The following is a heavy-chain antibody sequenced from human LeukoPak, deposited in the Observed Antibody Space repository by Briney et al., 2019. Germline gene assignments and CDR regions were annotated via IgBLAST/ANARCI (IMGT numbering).Heavy chain of an antibody. J-gene: IGHJ4*02. CDR3: ARAPYRYSGSYGY. D-gene: IGHD1-26*01. Sequence: GASVKVSCKASGYTFTGYYMHWVRQAPGQGLEWMGWINPNSGGTNYAQKFQGRVTVTRDTSISTAYMELSRLRSDDTAVYYCARAPYRYSGSYGYWGQGTLVTVSS. V-gene: IGHV1-2*02. CDR2: INPNSGGT. CDR1: GYTFTGYY.